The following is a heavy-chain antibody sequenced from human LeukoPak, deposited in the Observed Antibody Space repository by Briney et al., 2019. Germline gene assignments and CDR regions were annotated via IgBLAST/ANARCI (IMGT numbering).Heavy chain of an antibody. V-gene: IGHV4-34*01. CDR2: INHSGST. J-gene: IGHJ3*02. Sequence: PSETLSLTCAVYGGSFSGYYWSWIRQPPGKGLEWIGEINHSGSTYYNPSLKSRVAISVDTSKNQFSLKLSSVTAADTAVYYCARVVVVVAATSAFDIWGQGTMVTVSS. CDR1: GGSFSGYY. CDR3: ARVVVVVAATSAFDI. D-gene: IGHD2-15*01.